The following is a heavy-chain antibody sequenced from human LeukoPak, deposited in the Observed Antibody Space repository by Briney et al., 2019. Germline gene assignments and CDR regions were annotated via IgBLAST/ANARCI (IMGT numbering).Heavy chain of an antibody. Sequence: PGGSLRLSCAASGFTFSSYGMHWVRQAPGKGLEWVAFIRYDGSNKYYADSVKGRFTISRDNFKNTLYLQMNSLRAEDTAVYYCAKAGGTTIFGVVIKDYWGQGTLVTVSS. J-gene: IGHJ4*02. V-gene: IGHV3-30*02. CDR2: IRYDGSNK. CDR1: GFTFSSYG. D-gene: IGHD3-3*01. CDR3: AKAGGTTIFGVVIKDY.